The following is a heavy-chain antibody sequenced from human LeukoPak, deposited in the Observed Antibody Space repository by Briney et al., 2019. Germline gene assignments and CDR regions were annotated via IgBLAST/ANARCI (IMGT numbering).Heavy chain of an antibody. CDR3: ASTGDYYYYYYMDV. Sequence: SVKVSCKASGGTFSSYAISWVRQDPGQGLEWMGGIIPIFGTANYAQKFQGRVTITTDESTSTAYMELSSLRSEDTAVYYCASTGDYYYYYYMDVWGKGTTVTVSS. CDR2: IIPIFGTA. V-gene: IGHV1-69*05. J-gene: IGHJ6*03. CDR1: GGTFSSYA.